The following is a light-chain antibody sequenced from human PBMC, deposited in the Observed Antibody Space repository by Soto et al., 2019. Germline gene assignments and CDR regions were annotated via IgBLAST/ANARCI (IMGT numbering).Light chain of an antibody. CDR3: NSYGGNKYV. V-gene: IGLV2-8*01. CDR2: EVN. J-gene: IGLJ1*01. CDR1: SSDVGGYNY. Sequence: QSALTQPPSASGSPGQSVTISCTGTSSDVGGYNYVSWYQQHPGKAPKLMIYEVNKRPSWVPDRFSGSKSGNTASLTVSGLQAEDDADYYCNSYGGNKYVFGTGTKVTVL.